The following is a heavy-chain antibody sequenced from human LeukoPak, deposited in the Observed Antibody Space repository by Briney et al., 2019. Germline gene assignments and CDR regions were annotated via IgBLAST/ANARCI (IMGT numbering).Heavy chain of an antibody. V-gene: IGHV1-2*02. D-gene: IGHD3-16*02. CDR2: INPNSRGT. CDR3: SGVVVVSLDP. Sequence: ASVKVSFKASGYTFTGYYMHWVRQAPGQGREWMGWINPNSRGTNYAQNFQGRVTITRDTSISTAYMELNRLRSDDTACSYCSGVVVVSLDPWGQRTLVTVSS. CDR1: GYTFTGYY. J-gene: IGHJ5*02.